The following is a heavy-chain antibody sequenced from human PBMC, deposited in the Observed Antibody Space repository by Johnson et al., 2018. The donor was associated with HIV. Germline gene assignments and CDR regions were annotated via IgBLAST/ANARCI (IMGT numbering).Heavy chain of an antibody. V-gene: IGHV3-7*05. Sequence: VQLVESGGGVVRPGGSLRLSCAASGFTFSNYWMTWVRQAPGKGLEWVANIKQDGSEKYYVDSVKDRLTISRDNGKNSLYLQMNSLRAEDTALYYCARVSLHAFDIWGQGTMVTVSS. CDR3: ARVSLHAFDI. CDR1: GFTFSNYW. J-gene: IGHJ3*02. CDR2: IKQDGSEK. D-gene: IGHD2-2*01.